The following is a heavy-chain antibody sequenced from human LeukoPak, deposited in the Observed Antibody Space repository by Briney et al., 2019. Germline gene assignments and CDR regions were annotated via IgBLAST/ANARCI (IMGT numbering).Heavy chain of an antibody. V-gene: IGHV3-23*01. CDR1: GFTFSSYA. J-gene: IGHJ4*02. CDR2: ISGSGGST. D-gene: IGHD2-15*01. Sequence: PGGSLRLSCAASGFTFSSYAMNWVRQAPGKGLEWVSGISGSGGSTYYADSVKGRFTISRDNTKNTLCLQMNSLRGEDTAVYYCANWRGVAAPRFEYWGQGTLVTVSS. CDR3: ANWRGVAAPRFEY.